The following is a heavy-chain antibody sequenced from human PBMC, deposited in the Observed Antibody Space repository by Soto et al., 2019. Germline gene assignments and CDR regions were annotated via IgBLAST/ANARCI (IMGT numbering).Heavy chain of an antibody. CDR1: GGTFSSYA. Sequence: ASVKVSCKASGGTFSSYAISWVRQAPGQGLEWMGGIIPIFGTANYAQKFQGRVTITADESTSTAYRELSSLRSEDTAVYYCASPNYLGSATENWFDPWGQGTLVTVSS. CDR2: IIPIFGTA. D-gene: IGHD1-1*01. V-gene: IGHV1-69*13. J-gene: IGHJ5*02. CDR3: ASPNYLGSATENWFDP.